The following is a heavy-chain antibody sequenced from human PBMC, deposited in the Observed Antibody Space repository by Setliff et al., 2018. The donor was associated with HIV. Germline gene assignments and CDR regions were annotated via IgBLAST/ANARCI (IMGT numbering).Heavy chain of an antibody. CDR2: IYSGGST. Sequence: GGSLRLSCAASGFTLSNYAMSWVRQAPGKGLEWVSVIYSGGSTYYADSVKGRFTISRDNSKNTLYLQMNSLRAEDTAVYYCARWNAFDIWGQGTMVTVSS. J-gene: IGHJ3*02. CDR1: GFTLSNYA. V-gene: IGHV3-66*02. CDR3: ARWNAFDI.